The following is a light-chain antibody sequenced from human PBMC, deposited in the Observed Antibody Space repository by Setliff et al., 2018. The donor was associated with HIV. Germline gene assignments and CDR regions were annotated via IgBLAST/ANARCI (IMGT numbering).Light chain of an antibody. Sequence: QSVLTQPASVSGSPGQSITISRTGTRSDVGAYNYVSWYQQHPDKAPKLLIYEVSNRPSGVSNRFSGSKSGTTASLTISGLQAEDEAVYFSSSYRGGSTLFVLGPGTKVTVL. J-gene: IGLJ1*01. CDR2: EVS. V-gene: IGLV2-14*01. CDR1: RSDVGAYNY. CDR3: SSYRGGSTLFV.